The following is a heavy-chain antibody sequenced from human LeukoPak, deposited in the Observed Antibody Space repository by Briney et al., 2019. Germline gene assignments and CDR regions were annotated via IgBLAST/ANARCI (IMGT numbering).Heavy chain of an antibody. J-gene: IGHJ3*02. CDR3: ARTVGATGAFDI. D-gene: IGHD1-26*01. CDR2: ISAYTGST. CDR1: GYTFLNYG. Sequence: ASVKVSCKASGYTFLNYGLTWVRQAPGQGFEWMGWISAYTGSTNYAQKLQGRVTMPTDPSTSTAYMELRSLRSDDTAVYYCARTVGATGAFDIWGQGTMVIVSS. V-gene: IGHV1-18*01.